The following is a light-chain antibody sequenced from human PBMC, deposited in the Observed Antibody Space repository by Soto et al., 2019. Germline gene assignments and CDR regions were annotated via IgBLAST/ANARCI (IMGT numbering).Light chain of an antibody. Sequence: DIQMTQSPSSLSASVGARVSITCRASQSISNYLNWYQQKPGKAPKLLIYAASSLRSGVPSRFSGSGSGTDFTLTISSLQPEDFATYYCQQSYSTPLTFGGGTKVEI. CDR3: QQSYSTPLT. CDR1: QSISNY. J-gene: IGKJ4*01. V-gene: IGKV1-39*01. CDR2: AAS.